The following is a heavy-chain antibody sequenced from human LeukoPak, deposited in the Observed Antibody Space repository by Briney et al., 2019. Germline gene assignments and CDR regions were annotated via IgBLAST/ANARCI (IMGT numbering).Heavy chain of an antibody. CDR1: GYTFTGYY. CDR2: INPSGGSA. CDR3: ARFGTSIMVRGVTFDY. J-gene: IGHJ4*02. D-gene: IGHD3-10*01. Sequence: GASVKVSCKASGYTFTGYYMHWVRQAPGQGLEWMGWINPSGGSATYAQKFQGRVAMTRDTSISTAYMELSRLRSDDTAVHYCARFGTSIMVRGVTFDYWGQGTLVTVSS. V-gene: IGHV1-2*02.